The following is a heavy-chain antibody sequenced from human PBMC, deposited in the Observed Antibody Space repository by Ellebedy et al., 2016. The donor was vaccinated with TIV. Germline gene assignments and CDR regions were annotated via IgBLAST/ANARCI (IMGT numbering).Heavy chain of an antibody. CDR1: GITLSSYS. J-gene: IGHJ4*02. CDR3: ARGAGTYYYDSSGYPARY. D-gene: IGHD3-22*01. Sequence: PGGSLRLSCAASGITLSSYSVNWARQAPGKGLEWLSYIPISSGTIYYADSVKGRFTISRDNAKNSLYLQMNSLRAEDTAVYYCARGAGTYYYDSSGYPARYWGQGTQVTVSS. CDR2: IPISSGTI. V-gene: IGHV3-48*04.